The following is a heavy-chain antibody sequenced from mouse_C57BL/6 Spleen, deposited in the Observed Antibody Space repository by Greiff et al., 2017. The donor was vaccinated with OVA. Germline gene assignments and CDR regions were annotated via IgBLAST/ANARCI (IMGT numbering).Heavy chain of an antibody. CDR3: ARRLAGLMDY. CDR1: GYTFTSYW. Sequence: QVQLKQPGAELVRPGSSVKLSCKASGYTFTSYWMDWVKQRPGQGLEWIGNIYPSDSETHYNQKFKDKATLTVDKSSSTAYMQLSSLTSEDSAVYYCARRLAGLMDYWGQGTSVTVSS. D-gene: IGHD1-2*01. J-gene: IGHJ4*01. V-gene: IGHV1-61*01. CDR2: IYPSDSET.